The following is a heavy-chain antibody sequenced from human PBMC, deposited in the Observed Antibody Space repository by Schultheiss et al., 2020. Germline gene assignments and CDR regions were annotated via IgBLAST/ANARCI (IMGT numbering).Heavy chain of an antibody. J-gene: IGHJ2*01. CDR3: ARRERDWYFEL. V-gene: IGHV3-30*03. CDR2: ISYDGSNK. Sequence: GESLKISCAASGFTFSSYGMHWVRQAPGKGLEWVAVISYDGSNKYYADSVKGRFTISRDNAKNSLYLQMDSLRADDTAVYYCARRERDWYFELWGRGTLVTVSS. D-gene: IGHD1-26*01. CDR1: GFTFSSYG.